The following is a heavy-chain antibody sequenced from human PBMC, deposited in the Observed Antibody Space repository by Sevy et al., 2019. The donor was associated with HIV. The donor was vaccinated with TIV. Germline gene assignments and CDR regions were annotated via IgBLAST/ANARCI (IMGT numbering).Heavy chain of an antibody. CDR2: IYYNGHT. D-gene: IGHD5-12*01. CDR3: AREAGGYDYDYXMDV. J-gene: IGHJ6*02. CDR1: GGTIVSSGHY. V-gene: IGHV4-39*02. Sequence: SQTLSLTCSVSGGTIVSSGHYWGWIRQTPGKGLEWXGSIYYNGHTYYNPSLNSRLTISIDTSKNQFSLNLSSVTAADTAIYFCAREAGGYDYDYXMDVWGQGTTVTVSS.